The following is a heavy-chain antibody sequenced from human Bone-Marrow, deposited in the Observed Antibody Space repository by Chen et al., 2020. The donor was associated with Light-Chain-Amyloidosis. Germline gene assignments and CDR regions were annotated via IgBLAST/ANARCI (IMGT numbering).Heavy chain of an antibody. CDR1: GTTFNNYA. CDR2: IIPSLGTA. CDR3: AEGRYSNLDY. J-gene: IGHJ4*02. Sequence: QVQLVQSGAEVKKPGSSVKVSCKASGTTFNNYAFDWVRQAPGQGLEWMGGIIPSLGTASYAQKVQGRVTITADESTSTVYMELSSLRFEDTAVYYCAEGRYSNLDYWGQGTLVTVSS. V-gene: IGHV1-69*13. D-gene: IGHD4-4*01.